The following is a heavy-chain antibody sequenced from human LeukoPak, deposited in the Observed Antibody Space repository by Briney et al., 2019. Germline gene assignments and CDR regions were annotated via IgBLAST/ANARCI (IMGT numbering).Heavy chain of an antibody. J-gene: IGHJ4*02. V-gene: IGHV4-39*01. CDR1: GGSISSSSHY. Sequence: PSETLSLTCTVCGGSISSSSHYWGWIRHPPGKGLEWIGSLSHSGYTYSRPSLKSRVTISGDASKSQFSLGLSSVTAADTAVYYCARQTSSENYPRFSDYWGQGILVTVST. D-gene: IGHD1-7*01. CDR3: ARQTSSENYPRFSDY. CDR2: LSHSGYT.